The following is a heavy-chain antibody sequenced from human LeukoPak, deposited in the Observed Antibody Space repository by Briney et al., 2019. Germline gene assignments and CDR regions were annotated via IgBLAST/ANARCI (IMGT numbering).Heavy chain of an antibody. D-gene: IGHD6-13*01. CDR3: ARHEIRREQQLWEGYYFDY. Sequence: SETLSLTCTVSGGSISSYYWSWIRQPPGKGLEWIGNIYYSGSTYYNPSLKSRVTISVDTSKNQFSLKLSSVTAADTAVYYCARHEIRREQQLWEGYYFDYWGQGTLVTVSS. J-gene: IGHJ4*02. CDR2: IYYSGST. CDR1: GGSISSYY. V-gene: IGHV4-59*04.